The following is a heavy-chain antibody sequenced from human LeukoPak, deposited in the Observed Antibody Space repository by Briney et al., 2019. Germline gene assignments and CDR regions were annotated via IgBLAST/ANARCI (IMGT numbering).Heavy chain of an antibody. J-gene: IGHJ4*02. D-gene: IGHD3-22*01. CDR2: ISSSSTI. CDR3: ARDSGYYYYRSGD. V-gene: IGHV3-48*01. Sequence: GGSLRLSCAASGFTFISYSMNWVRQAPGRGLEWVSYISSSSTIYYADSVKGRFTISRDNAKNSLYLQMNSLRAEDTAVYYCARDSGYYYYRSGDWGRGTLVTVSS. CDR1: GFTFISYS.